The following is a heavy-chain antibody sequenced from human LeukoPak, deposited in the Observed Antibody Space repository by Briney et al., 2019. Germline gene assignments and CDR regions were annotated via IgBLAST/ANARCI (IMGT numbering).Heavy chain of an antibody. CDR3: ARVADSSGYYLYYFDY. V-gene: IGHV1-2*02. CDR2: INPNSGGT. Sequence: RASVKVSCKASGYTFTGYYMHWVRQAPGQGLEWMGWINPNSGGTNYAQKFQGRVTMTRDTSISTAYMELSRLRSDDTAVYYCARVADSSGYYLYYFDYWGQGTLVTVSS. J-gene: IGHJ4*02. D-gene: IGHD3-22*01. CDR1: GYTFTGYY.